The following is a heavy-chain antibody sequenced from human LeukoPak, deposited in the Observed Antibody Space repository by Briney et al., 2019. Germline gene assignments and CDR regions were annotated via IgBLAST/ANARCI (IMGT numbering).Heavy chain of an antibody. CDR2: ISYDGSNK. Sequence: PGGSLRLSCAASGFTLSSYAMHWVRQAPGKGLEWVAVISYDGSNKYYADSVKGRFTISRDNSKNTLYLQMNSLRAEDTAVYYCARDRIVVVTGGFFDYWGQGTLVTVSS. CDR3: ARDRIVVVTGGFFDY. V-gene: IGHV3-30-3*01. J-gene: IGHJ4*02. CDR1: GFTLSSYA. D-gene: IGHD2-21*02.